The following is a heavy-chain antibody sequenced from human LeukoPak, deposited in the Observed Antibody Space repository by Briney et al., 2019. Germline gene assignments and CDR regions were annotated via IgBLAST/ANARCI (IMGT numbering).Heavy chain of an antibody. CDR2: IRYDGSNK. CDR3: AKEGDYYGSGSYRDGFDI. Sequence: GGSLRLSCAGSGFTFSSYGMHWVRQAPGKGLEWVAFIRYDGSNKYYADSVKGRFTISRDSFKNTLYLQMNSLRPEDTAVYYCAKEGDYYGSGSYRDGFDIWGQGTRATVSS. D-gene: IGHD3-10*01. J-gene: IGHJ3*02. CDR1: GFTFSSYG. V-gene: IGHV3-30*02.